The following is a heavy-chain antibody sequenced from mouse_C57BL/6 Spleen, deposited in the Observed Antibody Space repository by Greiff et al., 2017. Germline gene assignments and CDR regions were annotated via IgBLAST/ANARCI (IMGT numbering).Heavy chain of an antibody. CDR3: ARSRYFDV. CDR2: INPSTGGT. Sequence: VQLQQPGPELVKPGASVKISCKASGYSFTGYYMNWVKQSPEKSLEWIGEINPSTGGTTYNQKFKAKATLTVDKSSSTAYMQLKSLTSEDSAVYYCARSRYFDVWGTGTTVTVSS. V-gene: IGHV1-42*01. J-gene: IGHJ1*03. CDR1: GYSFTGYY.